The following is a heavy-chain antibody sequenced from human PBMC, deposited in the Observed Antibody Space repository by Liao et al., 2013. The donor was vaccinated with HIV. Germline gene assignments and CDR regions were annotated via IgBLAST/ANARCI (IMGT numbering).Heavy chain of an antibody. Sequence: QVQLQQWGAGLLKPSETLSLTCAVYGGSFSGYYWGWIRQPPGKGLEWIGSVYYSGDTYYNPSLKSRVTISVDTSKNQFSLKLTSVTAADTAVYYCARSIPYVPPLLVVIDYFDYWGQGTLVTVSS. CDR1: GGSFSGYY. D-gene: IGHD2-21*01. J-gene: IGHJ4*02. CDR3: ARSIPYVPPLLVVIDYFDY. CDR2: VYYSGDT. V-gene: IGHV4-34*02.